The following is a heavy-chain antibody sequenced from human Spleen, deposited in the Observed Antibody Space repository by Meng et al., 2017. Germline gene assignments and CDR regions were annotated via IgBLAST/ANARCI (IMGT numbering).Heavy chain of an antibody. V-gene: IGHV4-30-4*01. Sequence: QVQLQESGPGLVKPSQTLSLTCTVSGGSISSGDYYWSWIRQPPGKGLEWIGYIYYSGSTYYNPSLRSRVTISVDTSKNQFSLKLNSVTAADTAVYYCARDLSAYCGGDCYGWFDPWGQGTLVTVSS. D-gene: IGHD2-21*02. J-gene: IGHJ5*02. CDR2: IYYSGST. CDR3: ARDLSAYCGGDCYGWFDP. CDR1: GGSISSGDYY.